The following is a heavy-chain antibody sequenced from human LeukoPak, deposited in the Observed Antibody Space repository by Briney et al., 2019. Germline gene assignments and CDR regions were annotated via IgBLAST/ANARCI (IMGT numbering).Heavy chain of an antibody. CDR1: GFTFSSYS. J-gene: IGHJ4*02. CDR3: ARGRNIVATILTG. D-gene: IGHD5-12*01. CDR2: ISSSSSYI. Sequence: GGSLRLSCAASGFTFSSYSMNWVRQAPGKALEWVSSISSSSSYIYYADSVKGRFTISRDNAKNSLYLQMNSLRAEDTAVYYCARGRNIVATILTGWGQGTLVTVSS. V-gene: IGHV3-21*01.